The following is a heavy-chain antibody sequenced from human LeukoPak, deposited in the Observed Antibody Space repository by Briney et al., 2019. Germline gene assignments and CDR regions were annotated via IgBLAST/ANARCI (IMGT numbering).Heavy chain of an antibody. CDR3: TRDFVLLTSYDVFEN. V-gene: IGHV1-18*01. J-gene: IGHJ4*02. Sequence: ASVKVSCKASGYTFTTYGISWVRQAPGQGLEWMGWINANNGDTHYAQKLQGRITMTTDTSTSTVYMELRSLRSDDTAVYYCTRDFVLLTSYDVFENWGQGTLVTVSS. CDR1: GYTFTTYG. D-gene: IGHD3-3*01. CDR2: INANNGDT.